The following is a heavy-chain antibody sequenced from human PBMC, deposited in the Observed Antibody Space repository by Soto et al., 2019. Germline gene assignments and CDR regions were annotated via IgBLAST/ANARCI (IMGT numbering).Heavy chain of an antibody. V-gene: IGHV3-30*18. J-gene: IGHJ4*02. CDR3: AKDVDLYYYDSSGTSFDY. D-gene: IGHD3-22*01. CDR2: ISYDGTNK. CDR1: GFTFSRYG. Sequence: QVQLVESGGGVVQPGRSLRLSCAASGFTFSRYGMHWVRQAPGKGLEWVALISYDGTNKYYADSVKGRFTISRDNSKNTLFLQINSLRAEDTAVYYCAKDVDLYYYDSSGTSFDYWGQGTLVTVSS.